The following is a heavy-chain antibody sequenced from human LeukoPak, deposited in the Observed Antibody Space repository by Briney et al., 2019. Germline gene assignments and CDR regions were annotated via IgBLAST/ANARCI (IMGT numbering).Heavy chain of an antibody. Sequence: GRSLSLSCAASGFTFSTYGMHWVRQAPGKGPEWVAVISYDGSNKYYAESVKGRFTISRDNSKNTLYLQMNSLRAEDTAVHYCAKDEGHCTGGSCYRQDYWGQGTLVTVSS. V-gene: IGHV3-30*18. CDR1: GFTFSTYG. CDR2: ISYDGSNK. CDR3: AKDEGHCTGGSCYRQDY. D-gene: IGHD2-15*01. J-gene: IGHJ4*02.